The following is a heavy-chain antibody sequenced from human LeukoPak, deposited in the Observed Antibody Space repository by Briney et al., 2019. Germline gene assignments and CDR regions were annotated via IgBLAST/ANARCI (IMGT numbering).Heavy chain of an antibody. D-gene: IGHD2-2*02. CDR2: VYYSGST. Sequence: SETLSLTCTVSGGSIRSYYWSWIRQPPGKGLEWIGYVYYSGSTNYNPSLKSRVTISLDTSKNQFSLKLSSVTAADTAMYYCARASYGSGHYIDYWGQGTLVTVSS. V-gene: IGHV4-59*01. CDR1: GGSIRSYY. J-gene: IGHJ4*02. CDR3: ARASYGSGHYIDY.